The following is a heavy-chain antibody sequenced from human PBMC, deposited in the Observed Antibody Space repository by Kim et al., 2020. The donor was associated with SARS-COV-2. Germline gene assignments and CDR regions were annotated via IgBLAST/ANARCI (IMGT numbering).Heavy chain of an antibody. Sequence: GGSLRLSCAASGFTFSSYAMHWVRQAPGKGLEWVAVISYDGSNKYYADSVKGRFTISRDNSKNTLYLQMNSLRAEDTAVYYCARDSSLPGLYDFWSGYYKYWGQGTLVTVSS. CDR3: ARDSSLPGLYDFWSGYYKY. D-gene: IGHD3-3*01. CDR2: ISYDGSNK. CDR1: GFTFSSYA. V-gene: IGHV3-30-3*01. J-gene: IGHJ4*02.